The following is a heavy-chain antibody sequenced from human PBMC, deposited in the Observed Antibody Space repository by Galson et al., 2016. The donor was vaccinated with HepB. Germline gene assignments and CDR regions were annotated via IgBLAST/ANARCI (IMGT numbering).Heavy chain of an antibody. CDR1: GGSISSTNFH. CDR2: TYYSGST. CDR3: ARLYTGTYYVYAHYFDY. Sequence: SETLSLTCTVSGGSISSTNFHWGWVRQPPGKGLEWIGSTYYSGSTYYNPSLESRVIISVDTSKNQFSVNLSSVTAADTAVYYCARLYTGTYYVYAHYFDYWGQGILVTVSS. J-gene: IGHJ4*02. D-gene: IGHD1-26*01. V-gene: IGHV4-39*01.